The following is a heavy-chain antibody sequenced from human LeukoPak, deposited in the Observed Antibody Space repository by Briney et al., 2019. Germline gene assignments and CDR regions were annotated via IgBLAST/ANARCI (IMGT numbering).Heavy chain of an antibody. CDR1: GFTFSSYA. V-gene: IGHV3-23*01. CDR3: ARARDRDPAYYDFWSGYYNNWFDP. Sequence: GGSLRLSCAASGFTFSSYAMSWVRQAPGKGLEWVSAISGSGSTIYYADSVKGRFTISRDNAKNSLYLQMNSLRAEDTAVYYCARARDRDPAYYDFWSGYYNNWFDPWGQGTLVTVSS. J-gene: IGHJ5*02. CDR2: ISGSGSTI. D-gene: IGHD3-3*01.